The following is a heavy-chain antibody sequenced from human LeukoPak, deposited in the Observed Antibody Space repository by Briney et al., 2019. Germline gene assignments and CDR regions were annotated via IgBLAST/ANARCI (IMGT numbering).Heavy chain of an antibody. V-gene: IGHV3-23*01. Sequence: GGTLRLSCAASGFTFSSYGMSWVRLAPGKGLEWVSVISGSGGSTYYAASVKGRFTISRDNSKNTLYLQMNSLRVEDTAVYYCAKDSRGYQDYFDYWGQGTLVTVSS. CDR3: AKDSRGYQDYFDY. CDR2: ISGSGGST. CDR1: GFTFSSYG. D-gene: IGHD3-22*01. J-gene: IGHJ4*02.